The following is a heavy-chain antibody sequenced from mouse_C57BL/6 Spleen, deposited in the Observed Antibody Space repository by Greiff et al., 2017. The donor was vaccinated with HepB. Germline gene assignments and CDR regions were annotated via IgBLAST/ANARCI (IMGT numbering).Heavy chain of an antibody. D-gene: IGHD1-1*01. V-gene: IGHV1-15*01. J-gene: IGHJ3*01. CDR1: GYTFTDYE. CDR2: IDPETGGT. Sequence: VQLQQSGAELVRPGASVTLSCKASGYTFTDYEMHWVKQTPVHGLEWIGAIDPETGGTAYNQKFTGKAILTADKSSSTAYMELRSLTSEYSAVYYCTRRDYYGSSSSAWFAYWGQGTLVTVSA. CDR3: TRRDYYGSSSSAWFAY.